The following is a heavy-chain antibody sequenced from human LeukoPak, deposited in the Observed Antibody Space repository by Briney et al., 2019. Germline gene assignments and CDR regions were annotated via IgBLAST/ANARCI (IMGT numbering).Heavy chain of an antibody. V-gene: IGHV1-69*04. CDR3: ARDLMYYYDSSGYQMYYFDY. J-gene: IGHJ4*02. Sequence: EASVKVSCKASGGTFSSYAISWVRQAPGQGLEWVGRIIPILGIANYAQKFQGRVTITADKSTSTAYMELSSLRSEDTAVYYCARDLMYYYDSSGYQMYYFDYWGQGTLVTVSS. CDR2: IIPILGIA. CDR1: GGTFSSYA. D-gene: IGHD3-22*01.